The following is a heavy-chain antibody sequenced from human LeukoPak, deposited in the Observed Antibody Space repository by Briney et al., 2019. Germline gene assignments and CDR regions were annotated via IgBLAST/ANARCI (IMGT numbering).Heavy chain of an antibody. J-gene: IGHJ5*02. Sequence: PSETLSLTCTVSGGSISSSSYYWGWIRQPPGKGLEWIGSIYYSGSTYYNPSLKSRVTISVDTSKNQFSLKLSSVTAADTAVYYCARARGISTAPFDPWGQGTLVTVSS. CDR1: GGSISSSSYY. CDR3: ARARGISTAPFDP. CDR2: IYYSGST. V-gene: IGHV4-39*07. D-gene: IGHD1-14*01.